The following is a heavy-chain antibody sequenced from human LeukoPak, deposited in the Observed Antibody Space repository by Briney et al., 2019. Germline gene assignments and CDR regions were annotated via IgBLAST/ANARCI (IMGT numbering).Heavy chain of an antibody. D-gene: IGHD1-7*01. V-gene: IGHV3-23*01. CDR3: AKDLNYAFDH. CDR2: LSGNGAKT. Sequence: GGSLRLSCAASGFAFSTFAMSWVRQGPGKGLEWVSALSGNGAKTFYADSVKGRFTISRDNSGNTLYLQMNSLRAEDTAIYFCAKDLNYAFDHWGQGALVTVSS. CDR1: GFAFSTFA. J-gene: IGHJ4*02.